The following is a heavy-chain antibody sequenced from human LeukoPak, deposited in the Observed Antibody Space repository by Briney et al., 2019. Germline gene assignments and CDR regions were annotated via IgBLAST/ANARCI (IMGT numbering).Heavy chain of an antibody. V-gene: IGHV1-24*01. CDR2: FDPEDGET. CDR3: ATRERPPPPYYYYGMDV. CDR1: GYTFSSYG. Sequence: ASVKVSCKASGYTFSSYGFSWVRQAPGKGLEWMGGFDPEDGETIYAQKFQGRVTMTEDTSTDTAYMELSSLRSEDTAVYYCATRERPPPPYYYYGMDVWGQGTTVTVSS. J-gene: IGHJ6*02. D-gene: IGHD1-1*01.